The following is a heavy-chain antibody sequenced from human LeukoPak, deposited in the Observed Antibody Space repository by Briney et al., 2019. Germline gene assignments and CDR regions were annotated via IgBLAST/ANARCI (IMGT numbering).Heavy chain of an antibody. CDR2: IIPISGTA. V-gene: IGHV1-69*13. CDR3: ATYCSSTSCYIWGYYFDY. J-gene: IGHJ4*02. Sequence: GASVEVSCKASGGTFSNYAISWVRQAPGQGLEWMGGIIPISGTANYAQKLQDRVTITADASTSTAYMELSSLRSEDTAVYYCATYCSSTSCYIWGYYFDYWGQGTLVTVSS. D-gene: IGHD2-2*01. CDR1: GGTFSNYA.